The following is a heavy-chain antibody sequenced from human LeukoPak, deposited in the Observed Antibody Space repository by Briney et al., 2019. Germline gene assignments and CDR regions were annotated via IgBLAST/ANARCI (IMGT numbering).Heavy chain of an antibody. D-gene: IGHD3-22*01. CDR1: GYTFTGYY. J-gene: IGHJ4*02. CDR3: ASNTDYYDSSGCFDY. V-gene: IGHV1-2*02. CDR2: INANSGGT. Sequence: GASVKVSCKASGYTFTGYYMHWVRQAPGQRLEWMGWINANSGGTNYAQKFQGRVTMTRDASISTAYMELSRLRSDDTAVYYCASNTDYYDSSGCFDYWGQGTLVTVSS.